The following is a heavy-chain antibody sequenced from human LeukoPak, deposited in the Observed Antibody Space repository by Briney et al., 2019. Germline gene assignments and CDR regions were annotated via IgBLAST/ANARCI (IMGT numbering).Heavy chain of an antibody. Sequence: GGSLRLSCAASGFTFITYSMNWVRQAPGKGLEWVSYISTGGSSTYYADSVKGRFTISRDNAKNSLYLQMNSLRAEDTAVYYCAKDPDAYGDYSIFDYWGQGTLVTVSS. CDR2: ISTGGSST. CDR1: GFTFITYS. V-gene: IGHV3-48*04. CDR3: AKDPDAYGDYSIFDY. J-gene: IGHJ4*02. D-gene: IGHD4-17*01.